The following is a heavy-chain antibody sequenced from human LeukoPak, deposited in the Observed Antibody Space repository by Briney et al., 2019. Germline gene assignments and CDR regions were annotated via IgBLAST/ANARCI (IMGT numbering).Heavy chain of an antibody. D-gene: IGHD4-17*01. CDR3: ARQTSNDYGDYGLGY. Sequence: ASVKVSCKASGHTFTTYYIHWVRQAPGQGLEWMGIIKSSGDSTRYAQKLQGRVTMTTDTSTSTAYMELRSLRSDDTAVYYCARQTSNDYGDYGLGYWGQGTLVTVSS. CDR2: IKSSGDST. CDR1: GHTFTTYY. J-gene: IGHJ4*02. V-gene: IGHV1-46*01.